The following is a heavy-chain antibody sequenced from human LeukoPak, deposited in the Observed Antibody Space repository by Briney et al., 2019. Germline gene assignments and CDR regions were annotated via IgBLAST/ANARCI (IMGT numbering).Heavy chain of an antibody. V-gene: IGHV1-2*02. CDR3: ARDSHLYYYDSSGYYSLGY. D-gene: IGHD3-22*01. CDR2: INPNSGGT. J-gene: IGHJ4*02. CDR1: GYTFTGYY. Sequence: ASVKVSCKASGYTFTGYYMHWVRQAPGQGLEWMGRINPNSGGTNYAQKFQGRVTMTRDTSISTAYMELSRLRSDDTAVYYCARDSHLYYYDSSGYYSLGYWGQGTLVTVSS.